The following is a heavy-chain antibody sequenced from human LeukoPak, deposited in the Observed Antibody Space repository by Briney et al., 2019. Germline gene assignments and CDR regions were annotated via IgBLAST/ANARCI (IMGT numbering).Heavy chain of an antibody. V-gene: IGHV3-23*01. D-gene: IGHD3-22*01. CDR3: AKLPDSSGYYRPSYFDY. J-gene: IGHJ4*02. CDR2: ISGSGGST. CDR1: GFTFSSYA. Sequence: GGSLRLSCAASGFTFSSYAMSWVRQAPGKGLEWVSAISGSGGSTYYADSGKGRFTISRDNSKNTLYLQMNSLRAEDTAVYYCAKLPDSSGYYRPSYFDYWGQGTLVTVSS.